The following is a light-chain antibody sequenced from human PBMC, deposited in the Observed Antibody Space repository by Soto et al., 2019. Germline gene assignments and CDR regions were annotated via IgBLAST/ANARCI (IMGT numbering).Light chain of an antibody. CDR3: QQYKSYPWT. Sequence: DIQMTQSPSTLSASVGDRVTITCRASQSINNWLAWYQQKPGKAPKLLIYEASSLKSGVPSRFSGSGSGTEFTLTISILQPDEFATYYCQQYKSYPWTFGQGTKVEIK. V-gene: IGKV1-5*03. CDR1: QSINNW. CDR2: EAS. J-gene: IGKJ1*01.